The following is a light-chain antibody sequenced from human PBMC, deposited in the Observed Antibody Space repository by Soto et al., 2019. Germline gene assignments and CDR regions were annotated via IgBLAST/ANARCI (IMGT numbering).Light chain of an antibody. V-gene: IGKV1-9*01. Sequence: IPLTQSPSSLSASVGDRVTITCRASQGISSYLVWYQQKPGKAPKLLIYGASTLQSGVPSRFSGSGSGTDFTLTISSLQPEDFATYYCQQFSSCPLTFGQGTRLEI. CDR3: QQFSSCPLT. J-gene: IGKJ5*01. CDR1: QGISSY. CDR2: GAS.